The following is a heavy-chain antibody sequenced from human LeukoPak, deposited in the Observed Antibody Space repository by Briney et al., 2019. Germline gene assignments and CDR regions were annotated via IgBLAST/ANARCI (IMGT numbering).Heavy chain of an antibody. CDR2: IYDSGKT. D-gene: IGHD3-16*01. CDR3: ARGGGTLDY. CDR1: GDSISSYY. Sequence: SETLSLTCTVSGDSISSYYWSWIRQPPGKGLEWIGYIYDSGKTNYNASLISRVTISVDASKNQFSLKLTSVTPADTAVYYCARGGGTLDYWGQGTLVTVSS. J-gene: IGHJ4*02. V-gene: IGHV4-59*01.